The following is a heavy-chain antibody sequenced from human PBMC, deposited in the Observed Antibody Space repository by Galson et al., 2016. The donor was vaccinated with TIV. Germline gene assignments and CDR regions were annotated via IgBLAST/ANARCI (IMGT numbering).Heavy chain of an antibody. CDR1: GFSLTTSGVG. Sequence: PALVKPTQTLTLTCTFSGFSLTTSGVGVGWIRQSPRRALEFLALIYWDDDERYSPSLRNRLTIAKDTSKTQVVLTMTNMDPANKGTYYCVHYSGHDYATWYFDYWGQGTLVTVSS. V-gene: IGHV2-5*02. CDR3: VHYSGHDYATWYFDY. D-gene: IGHD5-12*01. J-gene: IGHJ4*02. CDR2: IYWDDDE.